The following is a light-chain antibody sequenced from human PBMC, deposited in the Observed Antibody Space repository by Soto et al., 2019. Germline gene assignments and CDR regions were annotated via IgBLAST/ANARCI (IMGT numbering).Light chain of an antibody. V-gene: IGKV3-20*01. CDR2: GAS. CDR1: QSVSSIY. CDR3: QQYGSSPYT. Sequence: IVLTQSPGTLSLSPGERATLSCRASQSVSSIYLAWYQQKPGQAPRLLIYGASRRATGFPDRFSGSGSGTDFNHTVSRLEPEDFAVYYCQQYGSSPYTFGQGTKV. J-gene: IGKJ2*01.